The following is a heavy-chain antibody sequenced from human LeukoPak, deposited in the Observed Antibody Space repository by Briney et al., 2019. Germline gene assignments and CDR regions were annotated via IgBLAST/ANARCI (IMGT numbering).Heavy chain of an antibody. Sequence: GGPLRLSCAASGFTFSSYSMNWVRQAPGKGLEWLSYIDNTSGTIYYADSVKGRFTISRDNSKSSLFLQVNSLTAEDTAVYYCARDRYCSSSTCYTGTFDFWGQGTMVTVSS. V-gene: IGHV3-48*04. J-gene: IGHJ3*01. D-gene: IGHD2-2*02. CDR2: IDNTSGTI. CDR1: GFTFSSYS. CDR3: ARDRYCSSSTCYTGTFDF.